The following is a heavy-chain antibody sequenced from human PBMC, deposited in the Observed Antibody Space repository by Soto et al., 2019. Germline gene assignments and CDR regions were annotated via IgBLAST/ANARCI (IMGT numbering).Heavy chain of an antibody. D-gene: IGHD4-17*01. J-gene: IGHJ4*02. CDR1: GFTFSSYS. V-gene: IGHV3-21*01. CDR2: ISSSSSYI. Sequence: GGSLRLSCAASGFTFSSYSMNWVRQAPGKGLEWVSSISSSSSYIYYADSVKGRFTISRDNAKNSLYLQMNSLRAEDTAVYYCARDNGDYETYFDYWGQGTLVTVSS. CDR3: ARDNGDYETYFDY.